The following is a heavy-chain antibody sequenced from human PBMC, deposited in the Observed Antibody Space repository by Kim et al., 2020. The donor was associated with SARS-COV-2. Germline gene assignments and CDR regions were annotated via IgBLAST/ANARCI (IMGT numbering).Heavy chain of an antibody. Sequence: GGSLRLSCAASGFTFSSYGMHWVRQAPGKGLEWVAVIWYDGSNKYYADSVKGRFTISRDNSKNTLYLQMNSLRAEDTAVYYCAREGKGTGPERNYYYGMDVWGQGTTVTVSS. V-gene: IGHV3-33*01. CDR3: AREGKGTGPERNYYYGMDV. CDR1: GFTFSSYG. J-gene: IGHJ6*02. D-gene: IGHD1-1*01. CDR2: IWYDGSNK.